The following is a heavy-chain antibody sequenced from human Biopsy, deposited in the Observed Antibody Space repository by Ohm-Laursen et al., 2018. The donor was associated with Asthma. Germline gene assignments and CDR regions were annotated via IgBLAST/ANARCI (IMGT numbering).Heavy chain of an antibody. J-gene: IGHJ6*02. CDR2: IMTVFGTT. CDR1: GGTFSNFA. V-gene: IGHV1-69*13. CDR3: ARCQVGYSSGWSLLLKKIYYSGMDV. D-gene: IGHD6-19*01. Sequence: EASVKVSCKVPGGTFSNFAISWVRQAPGQGLEWLGGIMTVFGTTNYAQKFQGRVTITADESTSTAYMEATSLRSEDTAIYYCARCQVGYSSGWSLLLKKIYYSGMDVWGQGTAVTVSS.